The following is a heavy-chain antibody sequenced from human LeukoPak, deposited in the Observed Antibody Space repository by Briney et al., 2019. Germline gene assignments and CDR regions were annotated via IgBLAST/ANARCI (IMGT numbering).Heavy chain of an antibody. J-gene: IGHJ4*02. CDR2: IKQDGSEK. D-gene: IGHD2-21*02. CDR1: GFTFSTYW. V-gene: IGHV3-7*01. Sequence: GGSLRLSCAASGFTFSTYWMTWVRQAPGKGLEWVANIKQDGSEKYYVDSVKGRFTISRDNAKNALYLQMNSLRAEDTAMYFCARGLVTATYWGQGTLVTVSS. CDR3: ARGLVTATY.